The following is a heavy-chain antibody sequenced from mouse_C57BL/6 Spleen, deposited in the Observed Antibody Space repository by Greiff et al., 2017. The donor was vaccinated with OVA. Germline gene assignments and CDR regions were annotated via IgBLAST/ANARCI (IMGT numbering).Heavy chain of an antibody. Sequence: QVQLQQPGAELVRPGSSVKLSCKASGYTFTSYWMDWVKQRPGQGLEWIGNIYPSDSETHYNQKFKDKATLTVDKSSSTAYMQLSSLTSEDSAVYYCARREIYYDYDGGYFDVWGTGTTVTVSS. CDR3: ARREIYYDYDGGYFDV. V-gene: IGHV1-61*01. D-gene: IGHD2-4*01. J-gene: IGHJ1*03. CDR1: GYTFTSYW. CDR2: IYPSDSET.